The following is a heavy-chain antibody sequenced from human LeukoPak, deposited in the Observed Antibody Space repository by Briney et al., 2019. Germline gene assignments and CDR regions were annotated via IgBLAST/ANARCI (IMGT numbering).Heavy chain of an antibody. CDR1: GFTLSNYY. CDR3: ARTTVASGPYWDFDL. Sequence: PGGSLRLSCAASGFTLSNYYMHWVRQATGEGLEWVSGIDIAGATYYPGSVRGRFTISRENSENSLYLQMNSLRAGDTGVYYCARTTVASGPYWDFDLWGRGALVSVS. D-gene: IGHD4-23*01. J-gene: IGHJ2*01. CDR2: IDIAGAT. V-gene: IGHV3-13*01.